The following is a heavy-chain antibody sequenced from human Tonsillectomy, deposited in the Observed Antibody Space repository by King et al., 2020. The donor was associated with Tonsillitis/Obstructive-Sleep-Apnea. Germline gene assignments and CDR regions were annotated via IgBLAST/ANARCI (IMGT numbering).Heavy chain of an antibody. CDR3: AKGPRWFVYYYGMDV. CDR2: ISYDGSNK. CDR1: GFTFSSYG. V-gene: IGHV3-30*18. J-gene: IGHJ6*02. D-gene: IGHD2-15*01. Sequence: VQLVESGGGVVQPGRSLRLSCAASGFTFSSYGMHWVRQAPGKGLEWVAVISYDGSNKYYADSVKGRFTISRDNSKNTLYLQINSLRAEDTAVYYCAKGPRWFVYYYGMDVWGQGTTVTVSS.